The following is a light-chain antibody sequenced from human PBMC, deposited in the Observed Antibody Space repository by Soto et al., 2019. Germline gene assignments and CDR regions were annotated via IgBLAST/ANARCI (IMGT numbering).Light chain of an antibody. V-gene: IGKV1-5*03. Sequence: DIQMTQSPSTLSASVGDRVTITCRASQSIISWLAWYQQRPGKAPNLLIYKASTLESGVPSRFSGSGSGTEFTLTISSLQPDYSATYYCQQYHGFPITFGQGTRLEIK. CDR3: QQYHGFPIT. J-gene: IGKJ5*01. CDR2: KAS. CDR1: QSIISW.